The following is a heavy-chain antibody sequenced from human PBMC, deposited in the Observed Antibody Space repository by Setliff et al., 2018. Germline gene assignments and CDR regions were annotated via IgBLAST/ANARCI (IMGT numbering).Heavy chain of an antibody. D-gene: IGHD2-15*01. V-gene: IGHV4-39*01. CDR3: ARLHGYCNGGNCYGYYTFDI. J-gene: IGHJ3*02. Sequence: SETLSLTCSVSGDSISSSSYYWGWIRQPPGKGLEWIGSINYSGITYYSPSLKSRVIVSVDTSKNQFSLKLSSVTAADTAVYYCARLHGYCNGGNCYGYYTFDIWGQGTMVTVSS. CDR2: INYSGIT. CDR1: GDSISSSSYY.